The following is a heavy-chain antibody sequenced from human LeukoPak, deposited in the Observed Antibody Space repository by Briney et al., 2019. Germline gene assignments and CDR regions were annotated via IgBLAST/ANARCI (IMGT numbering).Heavy chain of an antibody. V-gene: IGHV3-9*01. CDR2: ISWNSGSI. CDR3: AKESTALGPSGSYHFDY. J-gene: IGHJ4*02. Sequence: PGGSLRLSCAASGFTFDDYAMHWVRQAPGKGLEWVSGISWNSGSIGYADSVKGRFTISRDNAKNSLYLQMNSLRAEDTALYYCAKESTALGPSGSYHFDYWGQGTLVTVSS. D-gene: IGHD5-18*01. CDR1: GFTFDDYA.